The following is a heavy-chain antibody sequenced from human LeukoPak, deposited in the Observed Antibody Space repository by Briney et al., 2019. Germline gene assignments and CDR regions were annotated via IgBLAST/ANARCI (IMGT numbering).Heavy chain of an antibody. Sequence: ASVKVSCKASGYTFTTYGFNWVRQAPGQGLEWMGWISTYDGNTNYAEKFQGRVTMTTDTSTSTAYMELRSLRSDDTALYYCARDRGRQKWFQGFDPWGQGTLVTVSS. CDR1: GYTFTTYG. CDR2: ISTYDGNT. V-gene: IGHV1-18*01. D-gene: IGHD3-22*01. J-gene: IGHJ5*02. CDR3: ARDRGRQKWFQGFDP.